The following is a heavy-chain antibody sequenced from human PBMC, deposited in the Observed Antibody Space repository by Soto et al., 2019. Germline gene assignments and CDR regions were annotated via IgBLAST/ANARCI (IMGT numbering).Heavy chain of an antibody. V-gene: IGHV3-43*01. Sequence: GGSLRLSCAASGFTFDDYTMHWVRQAPGKGLEWVSLISWDGGSTYYADSVKGRFTISRDNSKNSLYLQMNSLRTEDTALYYCAKDIGGGINPDAFDIWGQGTMVTVSS. CDR2: ISWDGGST. D-gene: IGHD3-16*02. CDR1: GFTFDDYT. J-gene: IGHJ3*02. CDR3: AKDIGGGINPDAFDI.